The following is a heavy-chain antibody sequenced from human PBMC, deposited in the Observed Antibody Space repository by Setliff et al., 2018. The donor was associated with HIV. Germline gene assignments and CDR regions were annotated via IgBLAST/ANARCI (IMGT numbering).Heavy chain of an antibody. V-gene: IGHV3-15*01. CDR1: GFTFSNAW. CDR3: TRVREVPAAIPDYYYYMDV. D-gene: IGHD2-2*02. CDR2: IKSKTDGGTT. Sequence: GGSLRLSCAVSGFTFSNAWMSWVRQAPGKGLEWVGRIKSKTDGGTTDYAAPVKGRFTISRDDSMNSLYLQMNSLKTEDTAVYYCTRVREVPAAIPDYYYYMDVWGKGTTVTVSS. J-gene: IGHJ6*03.